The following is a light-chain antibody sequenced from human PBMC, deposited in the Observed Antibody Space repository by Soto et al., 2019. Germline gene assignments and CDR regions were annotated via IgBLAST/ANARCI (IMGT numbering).Light chain of an antibody. Sequence: QSALTQPASVSGSPEQSITISCTGTGSDVGAYNYVSWYQQRPRKAPRLMIYEVSNRPSGVSNRFSGSKSGNTASLTISGLQPDDEADYYCSSYTSSSTLVFGTGTKVTVL. CDR1: GSDVGAYNY. CDR2: EVS. CDR3: SSYTSSSTLV. V-gene: IGLV2-14*01. J-gene: IGLJ1*01.